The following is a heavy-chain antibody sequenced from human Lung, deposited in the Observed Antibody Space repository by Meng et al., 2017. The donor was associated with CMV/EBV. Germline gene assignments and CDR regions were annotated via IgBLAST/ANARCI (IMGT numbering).Heavy chain of an antibody. D-gene: IGHD3-10*01. CDR3: ARPIEGIRETLDY. Sequence: SXAASGFTVTRNWMTWVRQAPGKGLEWVANINEDGTDKNYLDSVKGRFTISRDNVKKSVYLQMNTLRGEETAVYYCARPIEGIRETLDYWGQGTLVTVSS. J-gene: IGHJ4*02. CDR2: INEDGTDK. V-gene: IGHV3-7*01. CDR1: GFTVTRNW.